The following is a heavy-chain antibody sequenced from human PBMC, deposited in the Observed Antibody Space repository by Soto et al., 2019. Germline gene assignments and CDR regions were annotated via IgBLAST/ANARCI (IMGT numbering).Heavy chain of an antibody. CDR1: GGSISSGYF. Sequence: VQLQESGPGLVKPSQTLSLTCTVSGGSISSGYFWSWIRQHPGKGLAWIGNIYYSGRTYYNPSLESRVVISVDTSKSQFTLKVSSVTAADTARYYCARFAKEENPKVESWYAFDIWGQGTLVTVSS. CDR2: IYYSGRT. D-gene: IGHD6-13*01. J-gene: IGHJ4*02. CDR3: ARFAKEENPKVESWYAFDI. V-gene: IGHV4-31*03.